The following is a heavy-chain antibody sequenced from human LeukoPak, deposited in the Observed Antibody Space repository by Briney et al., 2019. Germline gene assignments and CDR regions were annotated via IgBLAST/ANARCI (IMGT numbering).Heavy chain of an antibody. CDR3: APPVAGIGSNWFDP. V-gene: IGHV3-23*01. J-gene: IGHJ5*02. CDR1: GFTFNTYA. CDR2: ISGSGGST. D-gene: IGHD6-19*01. Sequence: GGSLRLSCVASGFTFNTYAMNWVRQVPGKGLGWVSAISGSGGSTYYTDSVKGRFTISRDNSKNTLYLQMNSLRAEDTAVYYCAPPVAGIGSNWFDPWGQGTLVTVSS.